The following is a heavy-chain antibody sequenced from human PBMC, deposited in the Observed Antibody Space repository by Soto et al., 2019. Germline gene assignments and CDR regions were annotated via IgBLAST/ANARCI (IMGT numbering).Heavy chain of an antibody. J-gene: IGHJ4*02. D-gene: IGHD3-16*02. Sequence: SETLSLTCTVSGGSISSGDYYWSWVRQPPGKGLEWIGYIYYSGSTYYNPSLKSRVTISVDTSKNQFSLKLSSVTAADTAVYYCARGGLYYDYVWGSYRYGYFDLWGQGTLVTVSS. CDR1: GGSISSGDYY. CDR2: IYYSGST. CDR3: ARGGLYYDYVWGSYRYGYFDL. V-gene: IGHV4-30-4*01.